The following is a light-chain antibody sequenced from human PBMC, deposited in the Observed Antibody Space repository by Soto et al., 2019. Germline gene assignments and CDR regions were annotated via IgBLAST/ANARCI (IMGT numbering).Light chain of an antibody. CDR1: NIGNKR. CDR2: YDS. V-gene: IGLV3-21*04. Sequence: SYELTQPPSVSVAPEKTATITCGGNNIGNKRVHWYRQKPGQAPVLLISYDSDRPSGIPERFSGSNSENTATLTISRVEAGDEADYYCQVWYIMTDNYVFGSGTKLTVL. J-gene: IGLJ1*01. CDR3: QVWYIMTDNYV.